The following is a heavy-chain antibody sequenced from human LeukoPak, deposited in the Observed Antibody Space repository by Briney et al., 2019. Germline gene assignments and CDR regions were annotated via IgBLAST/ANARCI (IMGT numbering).Heavy chain of an antibody. CDR2: ISSSGSYI. Sequence: GGSLRLSCAASGFTFSSYEMNWVRQAPGKGLEWVSYISSSGSYIYYADSVKGRFTISRDNAKNSLYLQMNSLRAEDTAVYYCARDRGYSGSNDAFDIWGQGTMVTVSS. J-gene: IGHJ3*02. V-gene: IGHV3-21*05. CDR1: GFTFSSYE. D-gene: IGHD5-12*01. CDR3: ARDRGYSGSNDAFDI.